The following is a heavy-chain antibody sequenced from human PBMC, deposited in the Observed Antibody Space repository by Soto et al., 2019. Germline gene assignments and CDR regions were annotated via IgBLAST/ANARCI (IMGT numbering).Heavy chain of an antibody. CDR1: GGSISSGGYS. D-gene: IGHD2-8*01. CDR3: ARTDIVLMVYDY. Sequence: PSETLSLTCAVSGGSISSGGYSWSWIRQPPGKGLEWIGYIYHSGSTYYNPFLKSRVTISVDRSKNQFSLKLSSVTAADTAVYYCARTDIVLMVYDYWGQGTLVTVSS. J-gene: IGHJ4*02. V-gene: IGHV4-30-2*01. CDR2: IYHSGST.